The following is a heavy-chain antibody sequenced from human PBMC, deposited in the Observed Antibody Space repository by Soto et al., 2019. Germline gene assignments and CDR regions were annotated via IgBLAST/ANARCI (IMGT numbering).Heavy chain of an antibody. CDR1: GFTFSNHG. J-gene: IGHJ4*02. CDR3: ARDLVVPPDGAWSYYALDY. V-gene: IGHV3-30*03. Sequence: QVQLVESGGGVVQPWRSLRLSCAASGFTFSNHGFHSVRQATGKGLEWVAVIPPDADNKHYADSVTGRFTISRDKSKNPVYLQMSSLRAEDTAVYCCARDLVVPPDGAWSYYALDYWGQGTLVTVSS. D-gene: IGHD3-10*01. CDR2: IPPDADNK.